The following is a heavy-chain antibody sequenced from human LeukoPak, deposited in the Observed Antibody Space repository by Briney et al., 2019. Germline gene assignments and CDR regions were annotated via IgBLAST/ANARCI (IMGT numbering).Heavy chain of an antibody. CDR2: IYHSGST. J-gene: IGHJ4*02. Sequence: SETLSLACTGSGYSISSGYYWGWVRQPPGKGLEWVGSIYHSGSTYYNPSLKSRVTISVDTSKNQFSLKLSSVTAADTAVYYCASLLPSGYSSSWYYFDYSGQGTLVTVSS. D-gene: IGHD6-13*01. V-gene: IGHV4-38-2*02. CDR1: GYSISSGYY. CDR3: ASLLPSGYSSSWYYFDY.